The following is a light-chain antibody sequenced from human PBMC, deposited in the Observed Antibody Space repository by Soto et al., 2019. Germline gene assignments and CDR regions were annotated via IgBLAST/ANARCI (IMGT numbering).Light chain of an antibody. CDR1: SSNIGNNA. V-gene: IGLV1-36*01. J-gene: IGLJ3*02. CDR3: AAWDDSLNALV. Sequence: QPVLTQPPSVSEAPRQRVTVSCSGGSSNIGNNAVTWYQQLPGKAPKLLIFYDDLKPSGVSDRFSGSKSGTSASLAISGLQSDDEADYYCAAWDDSLNALVFGGGTKLTVL. CDR2: YDD.